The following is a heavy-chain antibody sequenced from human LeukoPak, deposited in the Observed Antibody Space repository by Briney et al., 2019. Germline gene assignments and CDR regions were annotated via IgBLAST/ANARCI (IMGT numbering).Heavy chain of an antibody. D-gene: IGHD4/OR15-4a*01. CDR3: AREVPGYLDY. CDR2: IYYSGST. J-gene: IGHJ4*02. Sequence: SETLSLTCAVYGGSFSGNFWTWIRQHPGKDLEWIGYIYYSGSTYYNPSLKSRVTISVDTSKNQFSLKLSSVTAADTAVYYCAREVPGYLDYWGQGTLVTVSS. CDR1: GGSFSGNF. V-gene: IGHV4-31*11.